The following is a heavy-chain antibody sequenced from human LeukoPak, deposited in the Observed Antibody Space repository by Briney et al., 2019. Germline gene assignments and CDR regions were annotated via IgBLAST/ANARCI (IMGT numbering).Heavy chain of an antibody. CDR2: INKDGSAK. D-gene: IGHD6-13*01. J-gene: IGHJ4*02. Sequence: GGSLRLSCEGSGFTFSNYWMNWVRLAPGKGLEWVANINKDGSAKNYLDSVKGRFTISRDNAKNSQYLQMDSLRVEDTAVYYCTTLSAAAIDYWGQGTLVTVSS. V-gene: IGHV3-7*01. CDR3: TTLSAAAIDY. CDR1: GFTFSNYW.